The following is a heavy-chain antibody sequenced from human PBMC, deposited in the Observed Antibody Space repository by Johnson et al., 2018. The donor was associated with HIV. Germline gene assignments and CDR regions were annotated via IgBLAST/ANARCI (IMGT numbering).Heavy chain of an antibody. CDR1: GFNFSTYG. V-gene: IGHV3-30*02. CDR3: ARAYDSSGYYYGGDAFDI. D-gene: IGHD3-22*01. CDR2: IRYDGSNK. J-gene: IGHJ3*02. Sequence: QVQLVESGGGVVQPGGSLRLSCVASGFNFSTYGMHWVRQAPGKGLEWVAFIRYDGSNKYYADSVKGRFTISRDNSKNTLYLQMNSLRAEDTAVYYCARAYDSSGYYYGGDAFDIWGQGTMVTVSS.